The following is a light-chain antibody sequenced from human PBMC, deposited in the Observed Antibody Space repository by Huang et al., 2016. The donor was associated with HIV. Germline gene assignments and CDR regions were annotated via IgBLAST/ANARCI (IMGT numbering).Light chain of an antibody. Sequence: EIILTQSPGTLSLSPGERATLSCRASQSVRSSYLAWYQQKPGQAPSLLISGASSRATGIPDRFSGSGSGTDFTLTINRLEPEDFAVYYCQQYGDSLTFGGGTKVEIK. CDR2: GAS. J-gene: IGKJ4*01. CDR1: QSVRSSY. CDR3: QQYGDSLT. V-gene: IGKV3-20*01.